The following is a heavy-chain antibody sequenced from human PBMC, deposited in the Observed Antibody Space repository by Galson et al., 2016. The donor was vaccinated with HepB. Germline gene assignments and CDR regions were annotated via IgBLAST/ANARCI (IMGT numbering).Heavy chain of an antibody. V-gene: IGHV3-9*01. CDR3: AEDIPISGYDAFDI. CDR2: VSWGSGTI. J-gene: IGHJ3*02. D-gene: IGHD3-22*01. Sequence: SLRLSCAASGFNFDDYDMHWVRQAPGKGLEWVSGVSWGSGTIGYADSVRGRFTVSRDNAKKSLYLQMNSLRAEDTALYYCAEDIPISGYDAFDIWGQGTMVTVSS. CDR1: GFNFDDYD.